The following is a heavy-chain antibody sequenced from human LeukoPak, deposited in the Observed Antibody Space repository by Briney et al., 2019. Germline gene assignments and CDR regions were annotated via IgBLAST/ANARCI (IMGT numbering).Heavy chain of an antibody. CDR1: GGSISSSNW. Sequence: SETLSLTCAVSGGSISSSNWWSWVRQPPGKGLEWIGEIYHSGSTNYNPSLKSRVTISVDKSKNQFSLKLSSVTAADTAVYYCARVSASCSYCFDYWGQGTLVTVSS. J-gene: IGHJ4*02. CDR3: ARVSASCSYCFDY. CDR2: IYHSGST. V-gene: IGHV4-4*02. D-gene: IGHD2-2*01.